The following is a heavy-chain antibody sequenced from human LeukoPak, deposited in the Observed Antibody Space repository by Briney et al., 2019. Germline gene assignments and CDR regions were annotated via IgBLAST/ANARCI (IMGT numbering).Heavy chain of an antibody. CDR2: ISGSGGST. Sequence: PGGSLRLSCVASGFTFSSYAMSWVRQAPGKGLEWVSAISGSGGSTYYADSVKGRFTISRDNSKNMLYLQMNSLRAEDTAVYYCAKYEALGQLVHGYWGQGTLVTVSS. CDR3: AKYEALGQLVHGY. V-gene: IGHV3-23*01. J-gene: IGHJ4*02. CDR1: GFTFSSYA. D-gene: IGHD6-13*01.